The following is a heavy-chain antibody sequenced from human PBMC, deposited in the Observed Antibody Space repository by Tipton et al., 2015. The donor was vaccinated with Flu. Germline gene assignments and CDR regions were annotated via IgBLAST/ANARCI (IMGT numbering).Heavy chain of an antibody. Sequence: SLRLSCAASGFTFSSYAMSWVRQAPGKGLEWVSAISGSGGSTYYADSVKGRFTISRDNSKNTLYLQMNSLRAGDTAVYYCAKVKDTTMYYAMDVWGQGTTVTVSS. J-gene: IGHJ6*02. V-gene: IGHV3-23*01. D-gene: IGHD5-18*01. CDR1: GFTFSSYA. CDR3: AKVKDTTMYYAMDV. CDR2: ISGSGGST.